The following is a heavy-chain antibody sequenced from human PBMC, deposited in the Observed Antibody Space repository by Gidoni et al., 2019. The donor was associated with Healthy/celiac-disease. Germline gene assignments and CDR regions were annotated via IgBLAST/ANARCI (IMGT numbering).Heavy chain of an antibody. CDR1: GFTFTRSA. CDR3: AAEGLVVPAATFYYYYGMDV. Sequence: QMQLVQSGPEVKKPGTSVKVSCKASGFTFTRSAVQWVRQARGQRLELIGWIVVGSGNTNYAQKFQERVTITRDMSTSTAYMELSSLRSEDTAVYYCAAEGLVVPAATFYYYYGMDVWGQGTTVTVSS. J-gene: IGHJ6*02. V-gene: IGHV1-58*01. CDR2: IVVGSGNT. D-gene: IGHD2-2*01.